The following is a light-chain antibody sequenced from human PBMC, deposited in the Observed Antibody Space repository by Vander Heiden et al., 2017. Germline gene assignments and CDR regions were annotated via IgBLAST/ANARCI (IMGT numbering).Light chain of an antibody. CDR1: SSDVGTYNY. V-gene: IGLV2-8*01. CDR3: SSYAGSNTYV. J-gene: IGLJ1*01. Sequence: QSALTPPPSASGSPGQSVPISCTGASSDVGTYNYVSWYQQHPGKAPKLMIYEVSKRPSGVPDRFSGSKSGNTASLTVSGLQPEDEADYYCSSYAGSNTYVFGTGTKVTVL. CDR2: EVS.